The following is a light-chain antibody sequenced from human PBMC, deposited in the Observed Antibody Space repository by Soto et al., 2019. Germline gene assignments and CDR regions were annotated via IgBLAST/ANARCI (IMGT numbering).Light chain of an antibody. CDR1: QDIGND. J-gene: IGKJ4*01. V-gene: IGKV1-6*01. Sequence: AIQMTQSPSSLSASVGDRITITCRASQDIGNDLGWYQQKPGKAPKLLIYAASSLQSGVPSRFSGSGSGTDFTLTISSLQPEDFATYYCLQDYTYPLTFGGGTKVEI. CDR2: AAS. CDR3: LQDYTYPLT.